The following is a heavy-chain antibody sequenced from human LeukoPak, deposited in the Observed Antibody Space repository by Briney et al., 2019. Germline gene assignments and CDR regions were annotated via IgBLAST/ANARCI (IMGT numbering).Heavy chain of an antibody. Sequence: GGSPRLSCAASGFTVSSNYMSWVRQAPGKGLEWVSVIYSGGSTFYADSVKGRFTISRDNSKNTLYLQMNSLRAEDTAVYYCARGLVGASGDAFDIWGQGTMVTVSS. J-gene: IGHJ3*02. CDR1: GFTVSSNY. CDR3: ARGLVGASGDAFDI. D-gene: IGHD1-26*01. CDR2: IYSGGST. V-gene: IGHV3-53*01.